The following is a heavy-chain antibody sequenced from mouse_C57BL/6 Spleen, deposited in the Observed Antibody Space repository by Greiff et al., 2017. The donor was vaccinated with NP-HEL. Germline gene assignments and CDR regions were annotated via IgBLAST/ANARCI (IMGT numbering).Heavy chain of an antibody. Sequence: EVKVVESGGGLVKPGGSLKLSCAASGFTFSSYAMSWVRQTPEKRLEWVATISDGGSYTYYPDNVKGRFTISRDNAKNNLYLQMSHLKSEDTAMYYCARDDTVVATPFDYWGQGTTLTVSS. CDR1: GFTFSSYA. J-gene: IGHJ2*01. CDR3: ARDDTVVATPFDY. D-gene: IGHD1-1*01. CDR2: ISDGGSYT. V-gene: IGHV5-4*01.